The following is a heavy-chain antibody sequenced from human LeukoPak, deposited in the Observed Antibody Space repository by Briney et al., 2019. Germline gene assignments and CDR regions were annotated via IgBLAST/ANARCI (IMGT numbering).Heavy chain of an antibody. CDR3: AKDLGDNYAPGPYDY. D-gene: IGHD2-2*01. J-gene: IGHJ4*02. CDR2: VRGSAGST. Sequence: GGSLRLSCAASGFTFSNYAMSWVRQAPGKGLEWVSAVRGSAGSTYYADSVQGRFTISRDNSKNTLYLQMTSLRAEDTAVYYCAKDLGDNYAPGPYDYWGQGTLVTVSS. V-gene: IGHV3-23*01. CDR1: GFTFSNYA.